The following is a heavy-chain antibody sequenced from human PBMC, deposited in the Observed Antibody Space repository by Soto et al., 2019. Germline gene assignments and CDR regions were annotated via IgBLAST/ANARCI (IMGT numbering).Heavy chain of an antibody. CDR2: ISGSGGSP. CDR3: AKGKYWFDP. CDR1: GFTFSNYA. V-gene: IGHV3-23*01. J-gene: IGHJ5*02. Sequence: EVQLLESGGGLVQPGGSLRLSCAASGFTFSNYAMSWVRQAPGKGLEWVSAISGSGGSPNYADSVKGRFTISRDNSKNTLYLQMNRLRAKDTARYYCAKGKYWFDPWGQGTLVTVSS.